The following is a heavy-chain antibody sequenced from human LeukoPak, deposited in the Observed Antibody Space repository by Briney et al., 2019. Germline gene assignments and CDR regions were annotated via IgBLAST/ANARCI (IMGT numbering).Heavy chain of an antibody. Sequence: PGGSLRLSCAASGFTFSTYAMTWVRQAPGKGLEWVSLISGTGGSTYYADSVKGRFTISRDNSKNTLYLQMNSLRAEGTAVYYCARDTYSRDSEYYYYMDVWGKGTTVTISS. D-gene: IGHD5-12*01. CDR2: ISGTGGST. J-gene: IGHJ6*03. CDR1: GFTFSTYA. V-gene: IGHV3-23*01. CDR3: ARDTYSRDSEYYYYMDV.